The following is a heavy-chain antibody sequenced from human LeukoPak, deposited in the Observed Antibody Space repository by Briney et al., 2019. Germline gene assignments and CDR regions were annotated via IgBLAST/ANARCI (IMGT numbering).Heavy chain of an antibody. J-gene: IGHJ6*03. CDR1: GYTFNGHY. CDR2: INPNSGGT. D-gene: IGHD3-10*01. Sequence: ASVKVSCKASGYTFNGHYMHWVRQAPGQGLEWMGWINPNSGGTNYAQKFQGRVTMTRDTSISTAYMELSRLRSDDTAVYYCARDRGLDYYYMDVWGKGTTVTVSS. CDR3: ARDRGLDYYYMDV. V-gene: IGHV1-2*02.